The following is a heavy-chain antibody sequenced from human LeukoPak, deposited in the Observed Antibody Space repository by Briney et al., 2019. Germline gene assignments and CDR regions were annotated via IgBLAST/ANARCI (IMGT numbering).Heavy chain of an antibody. CDR2: INPSGGST. Sequence: GASVKVSCQASGYTFTSYYMHWVRQAPGQGLEWMGIINPSGGSTSYAQKFQGRVTMTRDTSTSTVYMELSSLRSEDTAVYYCAGGAYYDFWSGYPNWDYFDYWGQGTLVTVSS. D-gene: IGHD3-3*01. CDR3: AGGAYYDFWSGYPNWDYFDY. CDR1: GYTFTSYY. V-gene: IGHV1-46*03. J-gene: IGHJ4*02.